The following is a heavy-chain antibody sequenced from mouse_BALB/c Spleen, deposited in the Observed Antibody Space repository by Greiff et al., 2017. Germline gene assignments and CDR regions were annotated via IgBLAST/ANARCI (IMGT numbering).Heavy chain of an antibody. CDR1: GFSLTSYG. J-gene: IGHJ4*01. CDR3: ARDLGTTVVATDAMDY. V-gene: IGHV2-9*02. D-gene: IGHD1-1*01. CDR2: IWAGGST. Sequence: VKLQESGPGLVAPSQSLSITCTVSGFSLTSYGVHWVRQPPGKGLEWLGVIWAGGSTNYNSALMSRLSISKDNSKSQVFLKMNSLQTDDTAMYYCARDLGTTVVATDAMDYWGQGTSVTVSS.